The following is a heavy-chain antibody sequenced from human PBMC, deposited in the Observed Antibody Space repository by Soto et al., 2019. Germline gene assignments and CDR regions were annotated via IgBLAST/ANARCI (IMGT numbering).Heavy chain of an antibody. CDR1: GFTFSSYG. V-gene: IGHV3-33*01. D-gene: IGHD6-13*01. J-gene: IGHJ6*02. CDR2: IWYDGNNK. Sequence: GGSLRLSCAASGFTFSSYGMHWVRQAPGKRLEWVAVIWYDGNNKYYADSVKGRFTISRDNSKNTLYLQMNSLRAEDTAVFYCARDLRAAAGTGGYYYGMDVWGQGTTVTVSS. CDR3: ARDLRAAAGTGGYYYGMDV.